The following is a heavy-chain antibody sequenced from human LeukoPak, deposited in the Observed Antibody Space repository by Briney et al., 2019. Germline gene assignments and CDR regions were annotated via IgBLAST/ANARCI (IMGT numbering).Heavy chain of an antibody. CDR2: VFYNGDT. J-gene: IGHJ5*02. CDR1: GGSISSSSYY. D-gene: IGHD1-1*01. CDR3: ARDSMRIQTGTTP. V-gene: IGHV4-39*07. Sequence: KPSETLSLTCTVSGGSISSSSYYWAWIRQPPGKGLEWIGSVFYNGDTYYNPSLRSRVTISVDTSKNQFSLTLNSVTAADTAVYYCARDSMRIQTGTTPWGQGTLVTVSS.